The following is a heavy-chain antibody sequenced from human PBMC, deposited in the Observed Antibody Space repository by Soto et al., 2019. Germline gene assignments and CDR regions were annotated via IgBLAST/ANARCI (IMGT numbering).Heavy chain of an antibody. J-gene: IGHJ5*02. V-gene: IGHV3-74*01. CDR2: INSDGSST. CDR1: GFTFSSYW. D-gene: IGHD3-22*01. CDR3: ARVSYDSSGYYFINGWFDP. Sequence: PGGSLRLSCAASGFTFSSYWMHWVRQAPGKGLVWVSRINSDGSSTSYADSVKGRFTISRDNAKNTLYLQMNSLRAEDTAVYYCARVSYDSSGYYFINGWFDPWGQGTLVTVS.